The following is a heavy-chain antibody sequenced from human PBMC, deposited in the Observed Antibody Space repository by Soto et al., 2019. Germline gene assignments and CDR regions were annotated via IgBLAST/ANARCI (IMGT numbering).Heavy chain of an antibody. CDR3: AKDRMNGNSIWDAFDI. CDR2: IYYSGST. D-gene: IGHD2-8*01. CDR1: GGSISSYY. V-gene: IGHV4-59*12. J-gene: IGHJ3*02. Sequence: PSETLSLTCTVSGGSISSYYWSWIRQPPGKGLEWIGYIYYSGSTNYNPSLKSRVTISVDTSRNTLYLQMNSLRAEDTAIYYCAKDRMNGNSIWDAFDIWGQGTMVTVSS.